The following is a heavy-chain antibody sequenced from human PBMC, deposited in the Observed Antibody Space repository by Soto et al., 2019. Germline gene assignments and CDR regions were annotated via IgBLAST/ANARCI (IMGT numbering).Heavy chain of an antibody. V-gene: IGHV3-74*01. CDR3: ARVTYCSSSSCYSYFAC. CDR2: ISSDGSST. CDR1: GFTLSNYW. D-gene: IGHD2-2*01. J-gene: IGHJ4*02. Sequence: LRLSCAASGFTLSNYWMHWARQAPGKGLVWVSRISSDGSSTNYADSVKGRFTISRDNAKNTLHLQMNSLRAEDTAVYYCARVTYCSSSSCYSYFACWGQGTLVIVSS.